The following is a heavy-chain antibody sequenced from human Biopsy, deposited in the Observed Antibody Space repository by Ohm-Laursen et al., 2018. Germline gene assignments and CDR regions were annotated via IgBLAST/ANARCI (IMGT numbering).Heavy chain of an antibody. Sequence: SSVKVSCKAPGGTFSNYGVNWVRQAPGQGPEWLGGNIPILGTGNYAQKFQDRVTVAADTSTSTATMELRSLRFDDTAVYYCATKLTGYFHHWGQGTLVIVSS. V-gene: IGHV1-69*06. CDR2: NIPILGTG. CDR3: ATKLTGYFHH. J-gene: IGHJ1*01. D-gene: IGHD3-9*01. CDR1: GGTFSNYG.